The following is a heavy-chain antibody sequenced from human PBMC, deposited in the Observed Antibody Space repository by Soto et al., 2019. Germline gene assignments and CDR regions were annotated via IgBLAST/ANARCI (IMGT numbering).Heavy chain of an antibody. V-gene: IGHV1-18*01. CDR3: ARDTPPTDY. Sequence: QVQLVQSGAEVKKPGASVKVSCKTSGYTFTSYHISWVRQAPGQGLEWMGWISAYNTNTNYAQKFQGRGTMTTDTLTSKAYMELRSLRSDDTAVYYCARDTPPTDYWGQGTLVTVSS. CDR2: ISAYNTNT. J-gene: IGHJ4*02. CDR1: GYTFTSYH.